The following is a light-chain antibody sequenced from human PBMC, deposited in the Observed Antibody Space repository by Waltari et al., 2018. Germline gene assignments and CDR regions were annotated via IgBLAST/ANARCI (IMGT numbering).Light chain of an antibody. CDR2: SAS. CDR1: QDIRND. V-gene: IGKV1-17*01. Sequence: DIQMTQSPSSLSASVGDRVTITCRASQDIRNDLGWYQQKPGKAPKRLIYSASGLHSGVPTRFRGSGSGTEFTLTISSLQPEDFATYYCQQLLGFPFTFGPGTKVDIK. J-gene: IGKJ3*01. CDR3: QQLLGFPFT.